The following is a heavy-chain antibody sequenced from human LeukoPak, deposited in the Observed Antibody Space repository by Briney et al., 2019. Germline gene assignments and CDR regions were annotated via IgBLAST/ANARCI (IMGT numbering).Heavy chain of an antibody. V-gene: IGHV3-23*01. Sequence: GGSLRLSCAASGFTFSSYAMSWVRQAPGKGLEWVSAISGSGGSTYYVDSVKGRVTISRDNSKNTLYLQMNSLRAEDTAVYYCAKDQATVVTQGDYWGQGTLVTVSS. CDR2: ISGSGGST. D-gene: IGHD4-23*01. J-gene: IGHJ4*02. CDR3: AKDQATVVTQGDY. CDR1: GFTFSSYA.